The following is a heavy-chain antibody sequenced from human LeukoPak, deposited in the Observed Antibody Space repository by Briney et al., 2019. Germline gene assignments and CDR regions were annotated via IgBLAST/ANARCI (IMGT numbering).Heavy chain of an antibody. J-gene: IGHJ4*02. CDR2: FDSEDGET. CDR1: GYTLTELS. V-gene: IGHV1-24*01. Sequence: ASVKVSCKVSGYTLTELSMHWVRQAPGKGLEWMGGFDSEDGETIYAQKFQGRVTMTEDTSTDTAYMELSSLRSEDTAVYYCATSKGLLLSLDYWGQGTLVTVSS. D-gene: IGHD2-21*02. CDR3: ATSKGLLLSLDY.